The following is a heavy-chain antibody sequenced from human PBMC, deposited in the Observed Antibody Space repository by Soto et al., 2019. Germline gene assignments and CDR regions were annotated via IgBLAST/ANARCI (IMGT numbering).Heavy chain of an antibody. J-gene: IGHJ6*02. V-gene: IGHV3-53*01. D-gene: IGHD1-7*01. CDR2: IYSGGST. CDR1: GFTVSSNY. Sequence: GGSLRLSCAASGFTVSSNYLSWVRQAPGKGLEWVSVIYSGGSTYYADSVKGRFTISRDNSKNTLYLQMNSLRAEDTAVYYCARTELELRAYYYGMDVWGQGTTVTVSS. CDR3: ARTELELRAYYYGMDV.